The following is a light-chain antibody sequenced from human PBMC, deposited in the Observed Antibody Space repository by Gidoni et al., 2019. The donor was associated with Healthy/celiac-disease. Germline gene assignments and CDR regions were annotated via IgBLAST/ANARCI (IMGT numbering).Light chain of an antibody. CDR3: QSYDSSLSGWV. V-gene: IGLV1-40*01. J-gene: IGLJ3*02. CDR2: GKR. Sequence: QSVLTPPPSGSGAPGQRVTLSCTGSSSNIGAGYDVHWYQQLPVTAPKLPIYGKRSRPSGVPDRFSGSKSGTSASLAITGLQAEDEADYYCQSYDSSLSGWVFGGGTKLPVL. CDR1: SSNIGAGYD.